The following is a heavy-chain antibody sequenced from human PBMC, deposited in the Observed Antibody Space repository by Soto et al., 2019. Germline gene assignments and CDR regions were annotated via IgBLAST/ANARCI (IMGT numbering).Heavy chain of an antibody. V-gene: IGHV3-7*03. Sequence: EVQLVESGGGLVQPGGSLRLSCAASGFTFSSYWMGWVRQAPGKGLEWVANIKQDGSEKYYVDSVKGRFTVSRDNAKNSLYLQMNSLRAEDTAVYYCTRSDSGTYREGYWGQGTLVTVSS. CDR2: IKQDGSEK. CDR1: GFTFSSYW. CDR3: TRSDSGTYREGY. D-gene: IGHD1-26*01. J-gene: IGHJ4*02.